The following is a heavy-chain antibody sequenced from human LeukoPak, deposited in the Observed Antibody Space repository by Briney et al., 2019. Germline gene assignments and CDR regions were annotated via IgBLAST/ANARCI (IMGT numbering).Heavy chain of an antibody. D-gene: IGHD1-1*01. CDR2: INPNNGAT. J-gene: IGHJ4*02. CDR3: ARYNWNDVVSALDS. Sequence: ASVRVSCKASGYTSSGYYIHWVRQAPGQGLEWMGWINPNNGATNYAQKFQGGVTMTRDTSITTFYMEVSSLTSDDTAVFYCARYNWNDVVSALDSWGQGTLVTVSS. V-gene: IGHV1-2*02. CDR1: GYTSSGYY.